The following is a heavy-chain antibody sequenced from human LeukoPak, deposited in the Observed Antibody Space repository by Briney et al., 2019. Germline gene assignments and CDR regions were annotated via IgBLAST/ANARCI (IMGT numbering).Heavy chain of an antibody. CDR2: ICSSGNTI. D-gene: IGHD6-13*01. V-gene: IGHV3-48*03. CDR3: ARAPRIAAGYDAFDI. J-gene: IGHJ3*02. Sequence: GGSLRLSCAASGXTLSSYEMNWVLQAPGKGLEWVSYICSSGNTISYADSVKGRFTISRDNAKNTLYLQVISLRGEDTAVYYFARAPRIAAGYDAFDIWGKGTMVTVSS. CDR1: GXTLSSYE.